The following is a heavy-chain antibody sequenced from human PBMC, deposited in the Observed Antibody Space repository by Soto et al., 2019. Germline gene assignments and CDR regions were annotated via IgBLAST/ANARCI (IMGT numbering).Heavy chain of an antibody. Sequence: QVQLVQSGAEVKKPGASVKVSCKASGYTFTSYVISWVRQAPGQGLEWMGWISAYNGNTNYAQKLQGRVTMTTDTSTSTAYMELRSLRSDDTAVYYCASRRDYYDSSGYYYRGYYYGMDVWGQGTTVTVSS. D-gene: IGHD3-22*01. CDR3: ASRRDYYDSSGYYYRGYYYGMDV. V-gene: IGHV1-18*01. J-gene: IGHJ6*02. CDR1: GYTFTSYV. CDR2: ISAYNGNT.